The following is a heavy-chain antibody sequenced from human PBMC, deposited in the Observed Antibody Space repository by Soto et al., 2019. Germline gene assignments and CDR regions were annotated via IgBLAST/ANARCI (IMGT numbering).Heavy chain of an antibody. J-gene: IGHJ4*02. D-gene: IGHD4-17*01. V-gene: IGHV3-30*18. CDR3: AKDGYLYGGSHFDY. CDR2: VSYDGSNK. Sequence: SGGSLRLSCAASGFTFRSYGMHWVRQAPGKGLEWVAVVSYDGSNKYYADSVKGRFTISRDNSKNTLYLQMNSLRAEDTAVYYCAKDGYLYGGSHFDYWGQGTLVTVSS. CDR1: GFTFRSYG.